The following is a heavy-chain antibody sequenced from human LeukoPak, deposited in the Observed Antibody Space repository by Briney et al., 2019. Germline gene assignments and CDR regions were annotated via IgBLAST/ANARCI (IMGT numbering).Heavy chain of an antibody. D-gene: IGHD1-26*01. V-gene: IGHV3-21*01. J-gene: IGHJ3*02. CDR3: ARDLNLGATRPDAFDI. Sequence: GGSLRLSCAASGFTFSSYSMNWVRQAPGKGLEWVSSISSSSSYIYYADSVKGRFTISRDNAKNSLYLQMSSLRAEDTAVYYCARDLNLGATRPDAFDIWGQGTMVTVSS. CDR1: GFTFSSYS. CDR2: ISSSSSYI.